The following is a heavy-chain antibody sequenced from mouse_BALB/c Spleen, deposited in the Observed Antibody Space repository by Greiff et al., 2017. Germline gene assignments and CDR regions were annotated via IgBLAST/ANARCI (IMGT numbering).Heavy chain of an antibody. J-gene: IGHJ4*01. Sequence: VQLQQSGAELVKPGASVKLSCKASGYTFTSYYMYWVKQRPGQGLEWIGEINPSNGGTNFNEKFKSKATLTVDKSSSTAYMQLSSLTSEDSAVYYCTRWYYCNYDYYAMDYWGQGTSVTVSS. CDR2: INPSNGGT. D-gene: IGHD2-1*01. V-gene: IGHV1S81*02. CDR3: TRWYYCNYDYYAMDY. CDR1: GYTFTSYY.